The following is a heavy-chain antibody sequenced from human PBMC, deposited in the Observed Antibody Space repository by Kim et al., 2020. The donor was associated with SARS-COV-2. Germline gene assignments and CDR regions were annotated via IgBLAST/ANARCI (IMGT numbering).Heavy chain of an antibody. V-gene: IGHV3-21*01. CDR3: ARWKESYSTSRYKGDF. J-gene: IGHJ4*02. D-gene: IGHD6-13*01. CDR1: GFTFSSYN. CDR2: ISTSGSLT. Sequence: GGSLRLSCAASGFTFSSYNMNWVRQAPGKGLEWVSFISTSGSLTYYADSVKGRFTISRDNVKNSLYLQMNSLRAEDTAVYYCARWKESYSTSRYKGDFWGQGTLVTVSS.